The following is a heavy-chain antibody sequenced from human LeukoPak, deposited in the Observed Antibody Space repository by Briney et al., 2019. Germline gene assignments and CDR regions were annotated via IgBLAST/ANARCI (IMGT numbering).Heavy chain of an antibody. CDR1: GYTFTSYY. D-gene: IGHD6-19*01. Sequence: ASVKVSCKASGYTFTSYYMHWVRQAPGQGLEWMGIINPSGGSTSYAQKFQGRVTMTRDMSTSTVYMELSSLRSEDTAVYYCARGPHGGSGWYYFDYWGQGNLVTVSS. J-gene: IGHJ4*02. CDR2: INPSGGST. CDR3: ARGPHGGSGWYYFDY. V-gene: IGHV1-46*01.